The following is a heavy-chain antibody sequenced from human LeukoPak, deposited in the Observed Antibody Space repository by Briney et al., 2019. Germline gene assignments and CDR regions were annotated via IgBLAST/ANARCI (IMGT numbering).Heavy chain of an antibody. D-gene: IGHD6-13*01. J-gene: IGHJ4*02. CDR3: ARLREQQLVNFDY. CDR1: GGSISSYY. Sequence: PSETLSLTCTVSGGSISSYYWSWIRQPPGKGLEWIGYIYYSGSTNYNPSLKSRVTISVDTSKNQFSLKLSSVTAADTAVYYCARLREQQLVNFDYWGQGTLVTVSS. CDR2: IYYSGST. V-gene: IGHV4-59*08.